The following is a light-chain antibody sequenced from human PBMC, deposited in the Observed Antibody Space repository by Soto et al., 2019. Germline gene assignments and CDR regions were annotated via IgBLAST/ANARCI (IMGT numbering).Light chain of an antibody. CDR2: DAS. CDR3: QQSYSTPYT. J-gene: IGKJ2*01. Sequence: DIQMTQSPSTLSASVGDRVTITCRASQSVNKWLAWFQQKPGKVPKLLIFDASTLQTGVPSRFGGGGSGTEFTLTISGLQPDDFATYYCQQSYSTPYTFGQGTKLEIK. V-gene: IGKV1-5*01. CDR1: QSVNKW.